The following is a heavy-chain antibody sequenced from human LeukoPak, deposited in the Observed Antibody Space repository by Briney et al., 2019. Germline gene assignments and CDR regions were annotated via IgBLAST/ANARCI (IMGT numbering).Heavy chain of an antibody. J-gene: IGHJ6*02. CDR2: INPSGGST. Sequence: ASVEASCKASGYTFTSYYMHWGRQPPGQGLEWMGIINPSGGSTSYAQKFQGRVTMTRDTSTSTVYMELSSLRSEDTAVYYCATSVWGYYYGMDVWGQGTTVTVSS. CDR3: ATSVWGYYYGMDV. D-gene: IGHD3-16*01. CDR1: GYTFTSYY. V-gene: IGHV1-46*01.